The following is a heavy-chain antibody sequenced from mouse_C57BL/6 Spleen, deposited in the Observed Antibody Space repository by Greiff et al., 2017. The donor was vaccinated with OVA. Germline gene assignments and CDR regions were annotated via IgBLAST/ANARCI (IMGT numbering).Heavy chain of an antibody. V-gene: IGHV5-17*01. D-gene: IGHD2-4*01. CDR2: ISSGSSTI. J-gene: IGHJ3*01. CDR1: GFTFSDYG. Sequence: EVKLVESGGGLVKPGGSLKLSCAASGFTFSDYGMHWVRQAPEKGLEWVAYISSGSSTIYYADTVKGRFTISRDNAKNTLFLQMTSLRSEDTAMYYCGSGGGLRRGGGFAYWGQGTLVTVSA. CDR3: GSGGGLRRGGGFAY.